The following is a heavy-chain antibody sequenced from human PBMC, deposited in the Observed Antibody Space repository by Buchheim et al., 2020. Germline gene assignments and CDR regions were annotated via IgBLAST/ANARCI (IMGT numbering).Heavy chain of an antibody. Sequence: QVQLVESGGGVVQPGRSLRLSCAASGFTFSSYGMHWVRQAPGKGLEWVAVISYDGSNKYYADSVKGRFTISRDNSKKTLYLQMNSLRAEDTAVYYCAVVAARLDYYYGMDVWGQGTT. CDR2: ISYDGSNK. J-gene: IGHJ6*02. CDR1: GFTFSSYG. V-gene: IGHV3-30*03. CDR3: AVVAARLDYYYGMDV. D-gene: IGHD6-6*01.